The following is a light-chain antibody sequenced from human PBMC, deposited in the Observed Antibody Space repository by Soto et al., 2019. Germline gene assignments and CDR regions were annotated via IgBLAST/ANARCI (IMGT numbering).Light chain of an antibody. J-gene: IGLJ1*01. CDR2: EVS. Sequence: QSALTQPASVSGSPGQSITISCTGTSSDVGGYNYVSWYQQHPGKAPKLMIYEVSNRPSGVSHRFSGSKSGNTASLTISGLQAEDEADYFCNSYGSTSTRDVFGTGTKVTVL. CDR1: SSDVGGYNY. CDR3: NSYGSTSTRDV. V-gene: IGLV2-14*01.